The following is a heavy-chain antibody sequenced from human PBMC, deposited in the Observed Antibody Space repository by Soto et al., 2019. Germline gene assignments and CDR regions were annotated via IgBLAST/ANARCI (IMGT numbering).Heavy chain of an antibody. Sequence: ASVKVSCKASGYTFTSYGISWVRQAPGQGLEWMGWISAYNGNTNYAQKLQGRVTMTTDTSTSTAYMELRSLRSDDTAVYYCARGTYYDILTGYYFDYWGQGXLVTVYS. CDR1: GYTFTSYG. CDR3: ARGTYYDILTGYYFDY. J-gene: IGHJ4*02. V-gene: IGHV1-18*04. CDR2: ISAYNGNT. D-gene: IGHD3-9*01.